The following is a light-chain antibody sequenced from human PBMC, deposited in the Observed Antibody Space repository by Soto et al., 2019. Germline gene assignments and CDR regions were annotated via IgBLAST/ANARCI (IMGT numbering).Light chain of an antibody. CDR3: SSYTSSSTRV. CDR1: SSDFGGYNY. CDR2: EVS. V-gene: IGLV2-14*01. J-gene: IGLJ1*01. Sequence: QSALTQPASVSGSPGQSSTISCTGTSSDFGGYNYVSWYQQHSGKAPKLMIYEVSNRPSGVSNRCSGSKSGNTASLTISGLQAEDESDYYCSSYTSSSTRVFGTGTKVSGL.